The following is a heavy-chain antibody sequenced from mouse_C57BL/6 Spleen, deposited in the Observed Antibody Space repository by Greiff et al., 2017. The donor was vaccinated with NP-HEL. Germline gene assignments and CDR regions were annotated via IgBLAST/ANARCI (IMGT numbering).Heavy chain of an antibody. V-gene: IGHV1-50*01. J-gene: IGHJ2*01. CDR2: IDPSDSYT. CDR1: GYTFTSYW. Sequence: QVQLQQPGAELVKPGASVKLSCKASGYTFTSYWMQWVKQRPGQGLEWIGEIDPSDSYTNYNQKFKGKATLTVDTSSSTAYMQLSSLTSEDSAVYYCARVATDYWGQCTTLTVSS. D-gene: IGHD1-1*01. CDR3: ARVATDY.